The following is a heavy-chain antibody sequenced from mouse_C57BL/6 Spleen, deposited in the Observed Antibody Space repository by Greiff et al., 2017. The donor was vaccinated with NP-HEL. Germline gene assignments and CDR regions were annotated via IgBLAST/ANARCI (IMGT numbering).Heavy chain of an antibody. V-gene: IGHV1-69*01. CDR1: GYTFTSYW. Sequence: QVQLQQPGAELVMPGASVKLSCKASGYTFTSYWMHWVKQRPGQGLEWIGEIDPSDSYTNYNQKFKGKSTLTVDKSSSTAYMQLSSLTSEDSAVLYWARGNYYGSSPYWYFDVWGTGTTVTVSS. D-gene: IGHD1-1*01. J-gene: IGHJ1*03. CDR3: ARGNYYGSSPYWYFDV. CDR2: IDPSDSYT.